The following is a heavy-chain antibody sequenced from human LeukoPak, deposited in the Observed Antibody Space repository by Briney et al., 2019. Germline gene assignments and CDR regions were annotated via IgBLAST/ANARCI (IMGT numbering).Heavy chain of an antibody. CDR1: GFTFSTYS. CDR2: ISSSSSTI. J-gene: IGHJ4*02. V-gene: IGHV3-48*02. D-gene: IGHD5-24*01. Sequence: PGGSLRLSCTASGFTFSTYSMNWVRQAPGKGLERVSYISSSSSTIYYADSVKGRFTISRDNAKNSLYLQMNSLRDEDTAVYYCARASFQRWLQLGGDWGQGALVTVSS. CDR3: ARASFQRWLQLGGD.